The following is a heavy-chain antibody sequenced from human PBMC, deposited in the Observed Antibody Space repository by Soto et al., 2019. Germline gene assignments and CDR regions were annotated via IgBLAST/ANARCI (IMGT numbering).Heavy chain of an antibody. CDR2: MSYDGGDQ. J-gene: IGHJ6*02. D-gene: IGHD3-10*02. V-gene: IGHV3-30-3*01. Sequence: PGGSLRLSCVGSGFTFSRYAMHWVRQAPGKGLEWVTVMSYDGGDQYYADSVKGRFTISRDNSENTAFLQMNSLRVEDTAVYYCAREGITKLYYHAMDVWGPGTTVTVSS. CDR3: AREGITKLYYHAMDV. CDR1: GFTFSRYA.